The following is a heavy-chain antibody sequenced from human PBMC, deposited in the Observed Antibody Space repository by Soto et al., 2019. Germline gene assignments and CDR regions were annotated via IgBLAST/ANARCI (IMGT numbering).Heavy chain of an antibody. Sequence: GGSLRLSCAASGFTFSSYSMNWVRQAPGKGLEWVSYISSSSSTMYYADSVKGRFTISRDNAKNSLYLQMNSLRAEDTAVYYCARDLPPLFDYWGQGTLVTVS. J-gene: IGHJ4*02. CDR3: ARDLPPLFDY. CDR1: GFTFSSYS. CDR2: ISSSSSTM. V-gene: IGHV3-48*01.